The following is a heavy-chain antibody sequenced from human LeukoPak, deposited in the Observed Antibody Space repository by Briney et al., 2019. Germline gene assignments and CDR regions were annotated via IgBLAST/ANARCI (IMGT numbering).Heavy chain of an antibody. V-gene: IGHV3-30*04. Sequence: GWSLRLSCAASGFTFSSFALHWVRLAPGMGLEWLAVISFDGTNKYYADSVEGRFTISRDRSNNTLYLQMNSLRTDDTALYYCARGRLAVFGSLQDWGQGTLVTVSS. CDR2: ISFDGTNK. J-gene: IGHJ4*02. D-gene: IGHD3-16*01. CDR3: ARGRLAVFGSLQD. CDR1: GFTFSSFA.